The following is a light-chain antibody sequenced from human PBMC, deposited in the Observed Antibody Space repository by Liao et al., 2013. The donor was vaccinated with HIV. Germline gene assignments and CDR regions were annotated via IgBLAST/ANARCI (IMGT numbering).Light chain of an antibody. CDR2: YDS. J-gene: IGLJ3*02. CDR3: QVWDGGSAHWV. V-gene: IGLV3-21*04. CDR1: NIGSKT. Sequence: SYELTQPPSVSVAPGETARIPCGGNNIGSKTVHWYQQKPGQAPVLVIYYDSDRPSGIPERFSGSNSGSTATLTVGRVEAGDEADYYCQVWDGGSAHWVFGGGTRLTVL.